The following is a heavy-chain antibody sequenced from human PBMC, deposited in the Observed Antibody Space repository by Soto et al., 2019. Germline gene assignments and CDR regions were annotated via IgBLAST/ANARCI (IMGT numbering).Heavy chain of an antibody. Sequence: PGGSLRLSCAASGITFSSYSMNWVRQAPGKGLEWVSSISSSSSYIYYADSVKGRFTISRDNAKNSLYLQMNSLRAEDTAVYYCAKNHWIVATNFFDLWGRGTLVTVSS. CDR2: ISSSSSYI. D-gene: IGHD5-12*01. CDR1: GITFSSYS. J-gene: IGHJ4*02. V-gene: IGHV3-21*04. CDR3: AKNHWIVATNFFDL.